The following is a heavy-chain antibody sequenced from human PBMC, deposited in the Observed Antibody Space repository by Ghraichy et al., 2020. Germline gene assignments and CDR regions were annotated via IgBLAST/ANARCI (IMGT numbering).Heavy chain of an antibody. CDR3: ASPFPSWYGDSLGY. D-gene: IGHD6-13*01. CDR1: GFTFNTYK. CDR2: ITSDSRDI. Sequence: GGSLRLSCAASGFTFNTYKMNWVRQTPGKGLEWVAPITSDSRDIYYADSVKGRFTISRDNAESSLYLQMNSLRAEDTAVYYCASPFPSWYGDSLGYWGRGTLVTVSS. V-gene: IGHV3-21*01. J-gene: IGHJ4*02.